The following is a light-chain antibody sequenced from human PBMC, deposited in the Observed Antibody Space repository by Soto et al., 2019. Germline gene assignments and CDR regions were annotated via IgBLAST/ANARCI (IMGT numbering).Light chain of an antibody. CDR3: QQHSDWPLT. J-gene: IGKJ4*01. CDR2: DAS. Sequence: EIMMTQSPGTLSVSPGEGATLSCTASQSVNLNLAWYQQNPGQAPRLLIFDASNRATGIPVRFSGSGSGTDFTLTISSLEPDDFTVYYCQQHSDWPLTFGGGTRVEI. CDR1: QSVNLN. V-gene: IGKV3-11*01.